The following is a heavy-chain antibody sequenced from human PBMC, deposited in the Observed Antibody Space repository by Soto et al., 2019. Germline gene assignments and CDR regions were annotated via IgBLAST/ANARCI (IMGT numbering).Heavy chain of an antibody. V-gene: IGHV3-30*18. CDR3: AKDVLVRYFDWPPLNY. J-gene: IGHJ4*02. D-gene: IGHD3-9*01. Sequence: GGSLRLSCAASGFTFSSYGMHWVRQAPGKGLEWVAVISYDGSNKNYADSVKGRFTISRDNSKNTLYLQMNSLRAEDTAVYHCAKDVLVRYFDWPPLNYWGQGTLVTVSS. CDR1: GFTFSSYG. CDR2: ISYDGSNK.